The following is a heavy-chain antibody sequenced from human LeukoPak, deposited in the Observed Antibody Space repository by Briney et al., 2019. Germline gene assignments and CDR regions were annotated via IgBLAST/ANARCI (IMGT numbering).Heavy chain of an antibody. CDR3: AKGRVARGFNDPFDI. CDR2: TRYGGSYK. Sequence: GGSLRLSCAASGFTFNFFGMHWVRQAPGKGLEWVAFTRYGGSYKRYIDSVNGRFTISRDNSKNTLYLQMNSLRVEDTAVYSCAKGRVARGFNDPFDIWGQGTMVTVSS. D-gene: IGHD3-3*01. CDR1: GFTFNFFG. V-gene: IGHV3-30*02. J-gene: IGHJ3*02.